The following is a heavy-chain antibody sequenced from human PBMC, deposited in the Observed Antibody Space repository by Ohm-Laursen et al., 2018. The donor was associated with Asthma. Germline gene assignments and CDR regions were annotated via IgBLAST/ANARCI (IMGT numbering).Heavy chain of an antibody. CDR2: IKSKTDGGTT. D-gene: IGHD2-15*01. CDR1: GFTFSNAW. J-gene: IGHJ4*02. V-gene: IGHV3-15*01. CDR3: STVYRFCSGGSCYVTDY. Sequence: GTLSLTCAASGFTFSNAWMSWVRQGPGKGLEWVGRIKSKTDGGTTDYAATVKGRFTISRDDSKNTLYLQMNSLRIEDTAVFYCSTVYRFCSGGSCYVTDYWGQGTLVTVSS.